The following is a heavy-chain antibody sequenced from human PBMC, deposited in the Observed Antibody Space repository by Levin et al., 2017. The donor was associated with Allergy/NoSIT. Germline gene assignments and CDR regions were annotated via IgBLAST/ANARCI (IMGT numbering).Heavy chain of an antibody. CDR2: INPDGDDT. V-gene: IGHV1-46*02. CDR1: GYIFNSYY. CDR3: ARESSYDTLTGYYGRDFDY. J-gene: IGHJ4*02. D-gene: IGHD3-9*01. Sequence: GGSLRLSCKASGYIFNSYYMHWVRQAPGQGLEWVGIINPDGDDTTYAQQFQGRVTLTRDTSTSTVYMELSSLRSEDTAVYYCARESSYDTLTGYYGRDFDYWGQGTLVTVSS.